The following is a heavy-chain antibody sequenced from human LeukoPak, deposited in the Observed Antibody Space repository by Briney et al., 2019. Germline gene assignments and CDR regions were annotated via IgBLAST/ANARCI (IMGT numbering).Heavy chain of an antibody. CDR3: ARLGRKNIVVLVAANWFDP. CDR1: GGSFSGYY. CDR2: INHSEST. Sequence: SETLSLTCAVYGGSFSGYYWSWIRQPPGKGLEWIGEINHSESTNYNPSLSLKSRVTISVDTSKNQFSLKLRSVTAADTAVYYCARLGRKNIVVLVAANWFDPWGQGTQVTVSS. J-gene: IGHJ5*02. D-gene: IGHD2-15*01. V-gene: IGHV4-34*01.